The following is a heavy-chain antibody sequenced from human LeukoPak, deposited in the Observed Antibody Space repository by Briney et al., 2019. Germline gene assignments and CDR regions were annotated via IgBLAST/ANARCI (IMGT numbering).Heavy chain of an antibody. CDR2: MSYDGNYN. CDR1: GLTFSGHA. Sequence: PGTSLRLSCAASGLTFSGHAMHWVRQAPGKGLEWLGVMSYDGNYNHYADSVKGRFTVSRDNSKNTVYLHMSSLKPEDTAAYYCARDLGSYGWGNHFDYWGQGTLVTVSS. J-gene: IGHJ4*02. CDR3: ARDLGSYGWGNHFDY. V-gene: IGHV3-30-3*01. D-gene: IGHD3-16*01.